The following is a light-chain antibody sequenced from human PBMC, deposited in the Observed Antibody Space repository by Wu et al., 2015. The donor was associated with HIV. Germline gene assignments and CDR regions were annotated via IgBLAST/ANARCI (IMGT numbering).Light chain of an antibody. V-gene: IGKV1-33*01. CDR3: QQYGSSPHMYS. Sequence: DIQMTQSPSSLSASVGDRITITCQASQDIGNHLNWYQQKPGKAPKLLIYDASNLETGVPSRFSGSGSGTDFTFTISRLEPEDFAVYYCQQYGSSPHMYSFGQGTKLEIK. J-gene: IGKJ2*03. CDR1: QDIGNH. CDR2: DAS.